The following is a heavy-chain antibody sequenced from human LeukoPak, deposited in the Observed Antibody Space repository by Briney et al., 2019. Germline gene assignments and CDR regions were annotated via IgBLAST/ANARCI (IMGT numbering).Heavy chain of an antibody. V-gene: IGHV1-46*01. Sequence: ASVKVSFKASGYTFTGYYMHWVRQAPGQGLEWMGIINPSDGSTTYAQRFQGRVTLTRDTSTSTIYMELSSLRSEDTAVYYCARHQGAGEYPFDYWGQGTLVTVSS. CDR1: GYTFTGYY. CDR2: INPSDGST. CDR3: ARHQGAGEYPFDY. J-gene: IGHJ4*02. D-gene: IGHD2/OR15-2a*01.